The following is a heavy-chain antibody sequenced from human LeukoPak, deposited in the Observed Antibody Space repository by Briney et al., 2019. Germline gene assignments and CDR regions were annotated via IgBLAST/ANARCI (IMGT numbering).Heavy chain of an antibody. CDR1: GFPFSTYA. J-gene: IGHJ4*02. CDR2: ISGSGGST. V-gene: IGHV3-23*01. CDR3: AKDYYYDSSGYSPH. D-gene: IGHD3-22*01. Sequence: QAGGSLRLSCAASGFPFSTYAMTWVRQAPGKGLEWVSAISGSGGSTYYADSVKGRFTISRDNSKNTLYLQMNSLRAEDTAVYYCAKDYYYDSSGYSPHWGQGTLVTVSS.